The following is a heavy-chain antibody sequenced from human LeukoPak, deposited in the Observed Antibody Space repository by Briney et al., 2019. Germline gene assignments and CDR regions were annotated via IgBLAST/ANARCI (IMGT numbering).Heavy chain of an antibody. Sequence: GGSLRLSCAASGFTVSSNYMSWVRQAPGKGLEWVSVIYSGGSTYYADSVEGRFTISRDNSKNTLYLQMNSLRAEDTAVYYCARGAVRGAVDYWGQGTLVTVSS. J-gene: IGHJ4*02. CDR2: IYSGGST. D-gene: IGHD3-10*01. CDR1: GFTVSSNY. CDR3: ARGAVRGAVDY. V-gene: IGHV3-66*01.